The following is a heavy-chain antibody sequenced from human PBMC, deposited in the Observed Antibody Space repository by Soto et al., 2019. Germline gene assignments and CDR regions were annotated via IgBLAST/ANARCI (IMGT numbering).Heavy chain of an antibody. Sequence: ASVKASCKASGYTFTSYYMHWVRQAPGQGLEWMGIINPSGGSTSYAQKFQGRVTMTRDTSTSTVYMELSSLRSEDTAVYYCARDLGDYYDSSDAFDIWGQGTMVTLSS. CDR1: GYTFTSYY. CDR3: ARDLGDYYDSSDAFDI. CDR2: INPSGGST. V-gene: IGHV1-46*01. J-gene: IGHJ3*02. D-gene: IGHD3-22*01.